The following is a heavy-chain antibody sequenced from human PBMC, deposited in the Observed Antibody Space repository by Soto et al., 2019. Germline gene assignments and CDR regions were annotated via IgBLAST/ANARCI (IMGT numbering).Heavy chain of an antibody. CDR3: ATMGTPVTGLYYFDY. V-gene: IGHV4-30-4*01. Sequence: SETNCLPCSVFWGKIINLSYRWSCIRQPPGKGLEWIGFISYSGTTHYSASLRSRVSISVDTSKNQFSLDLSSVTAADTAVYYCATMGTPVTGLYYFDYWGQGTLVTVSS. D-gene: IGHD4-17*01. J-gene: IGHJ4*02. CDR1: WGKIINLSYR. CDR2: ISYSGTT.